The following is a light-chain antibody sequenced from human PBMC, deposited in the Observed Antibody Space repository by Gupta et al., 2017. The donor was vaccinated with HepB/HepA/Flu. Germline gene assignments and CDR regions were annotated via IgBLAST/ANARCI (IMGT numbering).Light chain of an antibody. CDR1: QNIGNW. J-gene: IGKJ2*04. Sequence: DIQMTQSPSTLSASVGDRVPITCRASQNIGNWLAWYQQKPGKAPKPLIYKASTLEIGVSSRCSGRVSGTEFTLTISSLQPDDSATYYCQQYNYYSRSFGQGTKLEIK. V-gene: IGKV1-5*03. CDR2: KAS. CDR3: QQYNYYSRS.